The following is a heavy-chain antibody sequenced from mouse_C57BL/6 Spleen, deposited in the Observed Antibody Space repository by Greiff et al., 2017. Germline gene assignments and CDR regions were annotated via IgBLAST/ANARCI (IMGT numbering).Heavy chain of an antibody. Sequence: EVQLQQSGPELVKPGDSVKISCKASGYSFTGYFMNWVMQSHGKSLEWIGRINPYNGDTFYNQKFKGKATLTVDKSSSTAHMELRSLTSEDSAVYYCAKIYDGYYDAMDYWGQGTSGTVSS. V-gene: IGHV1-20*01. J-gene: IGHJ4*01. CDR3: AKIYDGYYDAMDY. D-gene: IGHD2-3*01. CDR2: INPYNGDT. CDR1: GYSFTGYF.